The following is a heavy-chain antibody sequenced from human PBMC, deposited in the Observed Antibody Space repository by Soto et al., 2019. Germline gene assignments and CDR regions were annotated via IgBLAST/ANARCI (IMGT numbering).Heavy chain of an antibody. D-gene: IGHD4-17*01. J-gene: IGHJ4*02. CDR2: IYHSGST. CDR3: ARDGRGDYGDSKIDY. Sequence: SETLSLTCAVSGYSISSGYYWGWIRQPPGKGLVWIGSIYHSGSTYYNPSLKSRVTISVDTSKNQFSLKLSSVTAADTAVYYCARDGRGDYGDSKIDYWGQGTLVTVSS. V-gene: IGHV4-38-2*02. CDR1: GYSISSGYY.